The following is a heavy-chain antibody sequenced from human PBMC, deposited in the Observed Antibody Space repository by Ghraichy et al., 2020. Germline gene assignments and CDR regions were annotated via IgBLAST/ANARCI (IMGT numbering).Heavy chain of an antibody. J-gene: IGHJ4*02. V-gene: IGHV4-34*01. CDR3: ARGRRIAAAGGFDY. CDR1: GGSFSGYY. CDR2: INHSGST. Sequence: SETLSLTCAVYGGSFSGYYWSWIRQPPGKGLEWIGEINHSGSTNYNPSLKSRVTISVDTSKNQFSLKLSSVTAADTAVYYCARGRRIAAAGGFDYWGQGTLVTVSS. D-gene: IGHD6-13*01.